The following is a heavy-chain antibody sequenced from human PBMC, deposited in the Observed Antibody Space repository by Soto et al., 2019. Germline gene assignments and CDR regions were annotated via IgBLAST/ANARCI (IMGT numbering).Heavy chain of an antibody. J-gene: IGHJ6*02. D-gene: IGHD6-19*01. CDR3: AKSSGPIAVAGRMDV. V-gene: IGHV3-30*18. CDR1: GFTFSSYG. CDR2: ISYDGSNK. Sequence: QVQLVESGGGVVQPGRSLRLSCAASGFTFSSYGMHWVRQAPGKGLEWVAVISYDGSNKYYADSVKGRFTISRDNSKNTLYLQMNSLRAEDTAVHYCAKSSGPIAVAGRMDVWGQGTTVTVSS.